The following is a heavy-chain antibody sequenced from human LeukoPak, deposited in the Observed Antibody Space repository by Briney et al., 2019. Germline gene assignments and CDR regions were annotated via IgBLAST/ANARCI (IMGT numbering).Heavy chain of an antibody. D-gene: IGHD2-8*02. Sequence: GGSLRLSCTASGFTLSSYSMNWVRQAPGKGLEWISYINSSGNTIYNADSLKGRSIISRDNAKNSVFLQINSLRVEDSAVYFCARRLWGGLSSRPGYMDVWGKGTTVAVSS. CDR1: GFTLSSYS. J-gene: IGHJ6*03. CDR3: ARRLWGGLSSRPGYMDV. CDR2: INSSGNTI. V-gene: IGHV3-48*04.